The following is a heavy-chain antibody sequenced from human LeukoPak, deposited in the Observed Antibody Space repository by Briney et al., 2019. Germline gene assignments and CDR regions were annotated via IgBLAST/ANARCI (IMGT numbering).Heavy chain of an antibody. D-gene: IGHD5-18*01. CDR2: MNPNSGNT. CDR1: GYTFTSYD. Sequence: ASVKVSCKASGYTFTSYDINWVRQATGQGREGMGWMNPNSGNTGYAQKFQGRVTITRNPSISTAYMDLSSLRSEDTAVYYCARVIRYSYGYWYFDLWGRGTLVTVSS. J-gene: IGHJ2*01. CDR3: ARVIRYSYGYWYFDL. V-gene: IGHV1-8*03.